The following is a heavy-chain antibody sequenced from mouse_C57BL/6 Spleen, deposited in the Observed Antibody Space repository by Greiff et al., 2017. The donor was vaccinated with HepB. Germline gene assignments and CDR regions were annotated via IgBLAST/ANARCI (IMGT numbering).Heavy chain of an antibody. D-gene: IGHD3-3*01. CDR3: ARQGGRVYFDY. V-gene: IGHV5-15*01. J-gene: IGHJ2*01. Sequence: EVMLVESGGGLVQPGGSLKLSCAASGFTFSDYGMAWVRQAPRKGPEWVAFISNLAYSIYYADTVTGRFTISRENAKNTLYLEMSSLRSEDTAMYYCARQGGRVYFDYWGQGTTLTVSS. CDR1: GFTFSDYG. CDR2: ISNLAYSI.